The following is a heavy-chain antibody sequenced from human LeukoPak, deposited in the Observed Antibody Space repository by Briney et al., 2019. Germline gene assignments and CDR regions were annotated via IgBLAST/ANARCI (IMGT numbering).Heavy chain of an antibody. V-gene: IGHV1-2*02. CDR2: INPNSGGT. CDR3: ARLGISATIEVYQYGMDV. D-gene: IGHD5-24*01. J-gene: IGHJ6*02. Sequence: ASVKVSCKASGYSFIGYYMHWVRQAPGQGLEWMGWINPNSGGTNYALTFQGRVTMTRDASISTGYLEMSRLTYDDTAGYFCARLGISATIEVYQYGMDVWGQGTAVTVSS. CDR1: GYSFIGYY.